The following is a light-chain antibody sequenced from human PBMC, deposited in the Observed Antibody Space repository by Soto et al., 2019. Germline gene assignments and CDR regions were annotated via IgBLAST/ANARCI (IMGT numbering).Light chain of an antibody. CDR3: QQYYRTPRT. CDR2: WAS. V-gene: IGKV4-1*01. CDR1: QSVLYTSNSENS. Sequence: DIVMTQSPDSLAVSLGERATINCKSSQSVLYTSNSENSLGWSQQKAGQPPKQLIYWASARESGVPDRFSGSGSGTDFTLTISSLQAEDVAVYNCQQYYRTPRTFGQGTKVEIK. J-gene: IGKJ1*01.